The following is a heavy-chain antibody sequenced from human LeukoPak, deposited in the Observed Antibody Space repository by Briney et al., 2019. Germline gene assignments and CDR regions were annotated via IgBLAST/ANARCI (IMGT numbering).Heavy chain of an antibody. CDR2: INPNSGGT. Sequence: GGSLRLSCAASGYTFTGYYMHWVRQAPGQGLEWMGWINPNSGGTNYAQKFQGWVTMTRDTSISTAYMELSRLRSDDTAVYYCARDNKELSRVTKGAFDIWGQGTMVTVSS. CDR3: ARDNKELSRVTKGAFDI. J-gene: IGHJ3*02. V-gene: IGHV1-2*04. CDR1: GYTFTGYY. D-gene: IGHD5-18*01.